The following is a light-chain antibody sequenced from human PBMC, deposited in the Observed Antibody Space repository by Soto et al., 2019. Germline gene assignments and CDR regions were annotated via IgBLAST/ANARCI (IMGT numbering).Light chain of an antibody. CDR3: CSSAPESTYV. CDR1: SSDVWAYNS. V-gene: IGLV2-23*01. J-gene: IGLJ1*01. Sequence: LAQPASGSWSPGQSVTISCTGTSSDVWAYNSVSWYQQHPDKAPQLMIYKGTQRPSGVSNRFSGSTSGNAASLTISGLQAGDEADYFCCSSAPESTYVYGTGTKVTVL. CDR2: KGT.